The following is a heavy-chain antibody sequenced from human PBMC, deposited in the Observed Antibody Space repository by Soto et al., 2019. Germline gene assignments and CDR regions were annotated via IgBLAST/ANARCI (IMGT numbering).Heavy chain of an antibody. J-gene: IGHJ3*02. D-gene: IGHD2-21*01. CDR2: IYYSGST. V-gene: IGHV4-59*01. Sequence: QVQLQELGTGLVKPSETLSLTCTVSGGSISSYYWSWIRQPRGKGLEWIGYIYYSGSTNYNPSLKSRVTISVDTSKNQFSLKLSSVTAADTAVYYCARDVWDAFDIWGQGTMVTVSS. CDR1: GGSISSYY. CDR3: ARDVWDAFDI.